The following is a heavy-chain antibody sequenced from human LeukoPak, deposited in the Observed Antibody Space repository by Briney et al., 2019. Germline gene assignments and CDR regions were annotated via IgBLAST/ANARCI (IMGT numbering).Heavy chain of an antibody. CDR3: ARHGGYSDWYFDL. V-gene: IGHV5-10-1*01. J-gene: IGHJ2*01. CDR2: SDPSDSYN. Sequence: GESLRISCKGSGYSFISYWISWVRQMPGKGLEWMGMSDPSDSYNNYSPSFQGHVTISADKSISTAYLQWSSLKASDTAMYYCARHGGYSDWYFDLWGRGTLVTVSS. CDR1: GYSFISYW. D-gene: IGHD3-22*01.